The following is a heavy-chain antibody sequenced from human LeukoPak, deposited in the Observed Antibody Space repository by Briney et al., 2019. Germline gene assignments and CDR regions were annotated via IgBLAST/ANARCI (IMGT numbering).Heavy chain of an antibody. CDR1: GGSISTYL. D-gene: IGHD5-18*01. V-gene: IGHV4-4*07. CDR2: ISASGTT. J-gene: IGHJ4*02. CDR3: AREGYNLGTDF. Sequence: PSETLSLTCRVAGGSISTYLWSWIRQPAGKGLEWIGHISASGTTNYNASLKSRVTISADTSKNQFSLRLNSVTAADTAVYYCAREGYNLGTDFWGQGTLVTVSS.